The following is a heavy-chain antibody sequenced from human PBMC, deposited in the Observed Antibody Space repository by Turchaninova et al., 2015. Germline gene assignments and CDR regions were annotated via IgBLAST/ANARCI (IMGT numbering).Heavy chain of an antibody. D-gene: IGHD6-19*01. J-gene: IGHJ3*02. V-gene: IGHV1-2*05. CDR2: IDHNSAHI. CDR1: RDAFTGHY. CDR3: AGEVEVAGNTFEI. Sequence: VQVVQSAAEVRKPGASVTVSCKTSRDAFTGHYMHRVRQVPGQGLEWMGRIDHNSAHIDSAQKFQGRITLTRDTSLSTAYMEVRDLRFDDTDLYIGAGEVEVAGNTFEIWGPGTMVTVSS.